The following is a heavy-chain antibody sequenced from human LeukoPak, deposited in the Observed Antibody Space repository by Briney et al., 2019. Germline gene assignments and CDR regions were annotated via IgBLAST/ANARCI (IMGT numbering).Heavy chain of an antibody. CDR2: ISSRGSAI. Sequence: GGSLRLSCAASGFTFSTYEMNWVRQAPGKGLEWVSYISSRGSAIYYADSVKGRFTISRDIAKTSLYLQMNSLRAEDTAIYYCARGDYYGSGSYLDYWGQGTLVTVSS. CDR1: GFTFSTYE. J-gene: IGHJ4*02. V-gene: IGHV3-48*03. CDR3: ARGDYYGSGSYLDY. D-gene: IGHD3-10*01.